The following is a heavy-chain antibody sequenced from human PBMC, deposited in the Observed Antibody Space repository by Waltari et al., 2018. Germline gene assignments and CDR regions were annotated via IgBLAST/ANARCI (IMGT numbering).Heavy chain of an antibody. CDR2: INRDGSN. CDR3: ARVGDYHGSGRFGLDV. CDR1: DGSFSGYF. J-gene: IGHJ6*02. D-gene: IGHD3-10*01. Sequence: QVQLQQWGAGLLKPSETLSLTCAVYDGSFSGYFWSWIRQSPGKGLEWIGQINRDGSNIYNPSLKSRVARSVDKLKRQISLRLTAVTAADAAVYYCARVGDYHGSGRFGLDVWGQGTRVTVSS. V-gene: IGHV4-34*01.